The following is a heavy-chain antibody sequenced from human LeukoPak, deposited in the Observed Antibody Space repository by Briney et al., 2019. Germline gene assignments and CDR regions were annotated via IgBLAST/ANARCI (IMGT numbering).Heavy chain of an antibody. J-gene: IGHJ2*01. CDR2: IYTSGST. Sequence: SETLSLTCTVSGDSVTGGLYYWSWIRQPAGKGLEWIGRIYTSGSTNYNPSLKSRITMSVDTSKNRFSLKLSSVTAADTAVYYCARDPAYWEWYFDLWGRGTPVTVSS. CDR3: ARDPAYWEWYFDL. CDR1: GDSVTGGLYY. D-gene: IGHD2-8*02. V-gene: IGHV4-61*02.